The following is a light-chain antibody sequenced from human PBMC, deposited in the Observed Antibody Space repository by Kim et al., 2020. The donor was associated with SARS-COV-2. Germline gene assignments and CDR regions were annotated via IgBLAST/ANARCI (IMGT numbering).Light chain of an antibody. Sequence: QSVLTQPPSVSGASGQRVTISCTGRSYNIGAGYDVHWYQQLPGTAAKLLIYGNSDRPSGVPDRFSGSKSGTSASLAITGLQAEYEADYYCQSYDRSLSGSVFSGVTQLTVL. V-gene: IGLV1-40*01. CDR1: SYNIGAGYD. CDR2: GNS. CDR3: QSYDRSLSGSV. J-gene: IGLJ2*01.